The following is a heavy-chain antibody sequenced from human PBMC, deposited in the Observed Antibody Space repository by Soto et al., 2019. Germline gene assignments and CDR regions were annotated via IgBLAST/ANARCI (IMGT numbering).Heavy chain of an antibody. V-gene: IGHV1-3*01. D-gene: IGHD6-13*01. CDR1: GCTFTSYG. CDR2: INAANGDT. Sequence: ASVKVSCKASGCTFTSYGIHWVRQAPGQRLEWMGWINAANGDTKYSPKFQGRVTITRDTSASTAYMELSSLRSEDTAVYYCVRRHVSATGIDWFDPWGQGTLVTVSS. J-gene: IGHJ5*02. CDR3: VRRHVSATGIDWFDP.